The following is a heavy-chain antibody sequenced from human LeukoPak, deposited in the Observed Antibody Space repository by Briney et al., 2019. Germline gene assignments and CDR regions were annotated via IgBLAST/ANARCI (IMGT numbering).Heavy chain of an antibody. CDR2: INPNSGGT. CDR1: GYTFTDYY. Sequence: ASVKVSCKASGYTFTDYYMHWVRQAPGQGLEWMGWINPNSGGTNYAQKFQGRVTMTRDTSISTAYMELSRLRSDDTAVYYCARPEGSTGYDILTGYYSNDAFDIWGQGTMVTVSS. D-gene: IGHD3-9*01. V-gene: IGHV1-2*02. CDR3: ARPEGSTGYDILTGYYSNDAFDI. J-gene: IGHJ3*02.